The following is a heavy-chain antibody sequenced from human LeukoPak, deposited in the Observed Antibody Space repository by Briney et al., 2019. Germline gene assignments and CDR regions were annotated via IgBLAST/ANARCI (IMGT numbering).Heavy chain of an antibody. J-gene: IGHJ5*02. V-gene: IGHV4-34*01. CDR2: INHSGST. CDR1: GGSFSGYY. CDR3: ARGLGPSGHQYCSGGSCSNNWFDP. Sequence: ETLSLTCAVYGGSFSGYYWSWIRQPPGKGLEWIGEINHSGSTNYNPSLKSRVTISVDTSKNQFSLKLSSVTAADPAVYYCARGLGPSGHQYCSGGSCSNNWFDPWGQGTLVTVSS. D-gene: IGHD2-15*01.